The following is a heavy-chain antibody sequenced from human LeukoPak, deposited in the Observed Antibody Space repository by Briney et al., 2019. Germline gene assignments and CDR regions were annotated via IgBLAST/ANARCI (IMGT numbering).Heavy chain of an antibody. Sequence: GGSLRLSCAASGFTFSSYATSCVRQAPGKGLEWVSGISLRGDGTYYADSVKGRFTISRDNAKKSLYLQMNSLRAEDTAVYYCARDLRRGAHNWFDPWGQGTLVTVSS. J-gene: IGHJ5*02. CDR3: ARDLRRGAHNWFDP. D-gene: IGHD3-10*01. CDR2: ISLRGDGT. CDR1: GFTFSSYA. V-gene: IGHV3-23*01.